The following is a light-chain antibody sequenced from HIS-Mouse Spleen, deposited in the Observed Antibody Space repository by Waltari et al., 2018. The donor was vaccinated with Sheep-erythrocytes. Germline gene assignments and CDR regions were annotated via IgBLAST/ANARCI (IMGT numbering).Light chain of an antibody. V-gene: IGLV3-27*01. CDR2: KDS. J-gene: IGLJ3*02. CDR1: VLAKKY. CDR3: YSAADNNLV. Sequence: SYELTQPSSVSVSPGQTARITCSGDVLAKKYARWFQQKPGQAPVLVIYKDSERPSGIPERFSGSSSGTTVPLTISGAQVEEEADYYCYSAADNNLVFGGGTKLTVL.